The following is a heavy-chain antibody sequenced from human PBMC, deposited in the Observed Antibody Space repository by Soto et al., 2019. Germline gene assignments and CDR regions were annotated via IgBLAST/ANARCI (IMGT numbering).Heavy chain of an antibody. CDR2: ISYDGGNK. CDR3: ARPDYGSGSYPDY. CDR1: GFTFSSYA. Sequence: QVHLVESGGGVVQPGRSLRLSCAASGFTFSSYAMHWVRQAPGKGLEWVAVISYDGGNKYYADSVKGRFTISRDNSKNTLYLQINSLRAEDTAVYYCARPDYGSGSYPDYWGQGTLVTVSS. D-gene: IGHD3-10*01. J-gene: IGHJ4*02. V-gene: IGHV3-30-3*01.